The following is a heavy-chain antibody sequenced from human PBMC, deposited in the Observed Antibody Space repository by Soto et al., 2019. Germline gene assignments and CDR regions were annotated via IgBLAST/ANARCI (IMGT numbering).Heavy chain of an antibody. Sequence: QVQLVQSGAEEKKPGASVKVSCKASGYTFTSYAMHWVRQSPGQRRERMGWINAGNGNTKYSQKFQGRVTITRDTSASTAYMELSSLRSEDTAVYYCARSSGYYLIYDYWGQGPLFTVSS. CDR1: GYTFTSYA. J-gene: IGHJ4*02. CDR2: INAGNGNT. CDR3: ARSSGYYLIYDY. D-gene: IGHD3-22*01. V-gene: IGHV1-3*05.